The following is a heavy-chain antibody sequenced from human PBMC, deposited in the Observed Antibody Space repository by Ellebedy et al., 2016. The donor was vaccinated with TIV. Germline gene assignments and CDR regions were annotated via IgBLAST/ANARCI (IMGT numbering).Heavy chain of an antibody. V-gene: IGHV4-59*01. CDR3: ARLKAVRDISMYNYFDS. CDR1: GGSISSYH. CDR2: IYYSGTS. J-gene: IGHJ5*01. Sequence: SETLSLTCTVSGGSISSYHWSWIQQPPGKGLEWIGYIYYSGTSKYNASLKSRVTISVDTSKNQFSLKLSSVTAADTAVYYYARLKAVRDISMYNYFDSWGQGTLVTVSS. D-gene: IGHD5-12*01.